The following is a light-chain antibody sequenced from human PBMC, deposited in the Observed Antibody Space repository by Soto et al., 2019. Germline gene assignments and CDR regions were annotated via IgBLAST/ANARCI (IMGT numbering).Light chain of an antibody. CDR3: QQYGSSLSWT. CDR2: DAS. V-gene: IGKV3-15*01. J-gene: IGKJ1*01. CDR1: RGVGSH. Sequence: TVMTQSPATLSVSPGERATLSCRASRGVGSHLAWYQQKPGQAPRLLIYDASSRATGIPARISGSGSGTEFTLTVTSLQTEDFAVYYCQQYGSSLSWTFGQGTKVDIK.